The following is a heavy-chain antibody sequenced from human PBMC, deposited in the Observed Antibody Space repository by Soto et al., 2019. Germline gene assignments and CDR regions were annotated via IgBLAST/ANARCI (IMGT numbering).Heavy chain of an antibody. CDR2: MNPNSGNT. J-gene: IGHJ5*02. CDR3: ARAPPFIVVVPAAIFRWFDP. Sequence: VKVSCKASGYTFTSYDINWVRQATGQGLEWMGWMNPNSGNTGYAQKFQGRVTMTRDTSTGTVYMELSSLRSEDTAVYYCARAPPFIVVVPAAIFRWFDPWGQGTLVTVSS. D-gene: IGHD2-2*01. CDR1: GYTFTSYD. V-gene: IGHV1-8*01.